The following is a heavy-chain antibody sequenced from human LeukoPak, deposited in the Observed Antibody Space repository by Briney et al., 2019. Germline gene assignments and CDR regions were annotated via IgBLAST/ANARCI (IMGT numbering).Heavy chain of an antibody. V-gene: IGHV1-18*04. CDR2: ISAYNGNT. Sequence: GASVKVSCKASGYTFTGYYMHWVRQAPGQGLEWMGWISAYNGNTNYAQKLQGRVTMTTDTSTSTAYMELRSLRSDDTAVYYCARALTFGLLWFGDGVSWFDPWGQGTLVTVSS. D-gene: IGHD3-10*01. J-gene: IGHJ5*02. CDR1: GYTFTGYY. CDR3: ARALTFGLLWFGDGVSWFDP.